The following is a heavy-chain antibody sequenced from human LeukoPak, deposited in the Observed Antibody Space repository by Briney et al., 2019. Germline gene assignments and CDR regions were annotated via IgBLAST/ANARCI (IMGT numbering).Heavy chain of an antibody. CDR3: AKFFTPIDGDYVLGWYFDL. CDR2: ISYDGSNK. Sequence: GGSLRLSCAASGFTFSSYGMHWVRQAPGKGLEWVAVISYDGSNKYYADSVKGRFTISRDNSKNTLYLQMNSLRAEDTAVHYCAKFFTPIDGDYVLGWYFDLWGRGTLVTVSS. CDR1: GFTFSSYG. D-gene: IGHD4-17*01. J-gene: IGHJ2*01. V-gene: IGHV3-30*18.